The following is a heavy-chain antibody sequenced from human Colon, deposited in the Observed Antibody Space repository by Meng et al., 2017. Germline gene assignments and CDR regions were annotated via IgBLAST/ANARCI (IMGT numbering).Heavy chain of an antibody. V-gene: IGHV3-66*02. Sequence: EGLLGESGGGLVQPGGSVRLSWAASGFTVSSNYMSWVRQAPGKGLEWVSVIYSGGSTYYADSVKGRFTISRDNSKNTLYLQMNSLRAEDTAVYYCARELMLTFDPWGQGTLVTVSS. CDR2: IYSGGST. CDR3: ARELMLTFDP. D-gene: IGHD3-16*01. CDR1: GFTVSSNY. J-gene: IGHJ5*02.